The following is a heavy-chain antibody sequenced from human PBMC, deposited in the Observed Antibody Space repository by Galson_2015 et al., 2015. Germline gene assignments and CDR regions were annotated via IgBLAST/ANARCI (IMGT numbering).Heavy chain of an antibody. J-gene: IGHJ4*02. V-gene: IGHV3-33*01. D-gene: IGHD6-19*01. CDR3: ARRALGSGWSRGYYFDY. Sequence: SLRLSCAASGFTFSSYGMHWVRQAPGKGLEWVAVIWYDGSNKYYADSVKGRFTISRDNSKNTLYLQMNSLRAEDTAVYYCARRALGSGWSRGYYFDYWGQGTLVTVSS. CDR1: GFTFSSYG. CDR2: IWYDGSNK.